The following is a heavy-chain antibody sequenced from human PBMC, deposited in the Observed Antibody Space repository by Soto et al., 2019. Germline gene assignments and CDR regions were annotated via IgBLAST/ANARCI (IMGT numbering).Heavy chain of an antibody. V-gene: IGHV1-18*01. D-gene: IGHD3-16*01. CDR3: ARELGGLGDY. J-gene: IGHJ4*02. CDR1: GYTFTSYG. CDR2: VSAYNGNT. Sequence: QVQLVQSGAEVKKPGASVKVSCKASGYTFTSYGISWVRQAPGQGLQWRGWVSAYNGNTNYAQKLQGRVTMTTDTSTMAAYMELRSLGSDDTAVYYCARELGGLGDYWGQGTLVTVSS.